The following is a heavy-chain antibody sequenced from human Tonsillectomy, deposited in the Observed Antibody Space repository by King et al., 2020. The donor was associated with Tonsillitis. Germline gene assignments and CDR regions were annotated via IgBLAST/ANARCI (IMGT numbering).Heavy chain of an antibody. V-gene: IGHV3-30*03. CDR2: VSYDGTNK. J-gene: IGHJ4*02. CDR3: ARGSGDLDY. CDR1: GFSFRSFG. D-gene: IGHD7-27*01. Sequence: QLVQSGGGVVQPGRSLRLSCAASGFSFRSFGVNWVRQAPGKGLEWVALVSYDGTNKFYADSVKGRFTISRDNSKNTVDLQMTTLRIEDTGVYYCARGSGDLDYWGQGTQVTVSS.